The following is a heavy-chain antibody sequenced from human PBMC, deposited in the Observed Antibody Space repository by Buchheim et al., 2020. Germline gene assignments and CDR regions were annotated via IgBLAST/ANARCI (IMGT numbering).Heavy chain of an antibody. V-gene: IGHV3-30*18. D-gene: IGHD5-18*01. Sequence: QVQLQESGPGLVKPSGTLSLTCAVSGGSISSSNWWSWVRQAPGKGLEWVAVISYDGRSQHYADSVKGRFTISRDNSKNTLNLQMNSLSSEDTAVYYCAKPWSVGYSYGFAYNYLDPWGQGAL. J-gene: IGHJ5*02. CDR1: GGSISSSN. CDR3: AKPWSVGYSYGFAYNYLDP. CDR2: ISYDGRSQ.